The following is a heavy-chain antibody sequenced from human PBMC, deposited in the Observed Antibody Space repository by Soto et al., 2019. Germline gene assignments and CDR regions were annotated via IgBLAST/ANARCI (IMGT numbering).Heavy chain of an antibody. Sequence: GGSLRLSCAASGFTFSSYAMHWVRQAPGKGLEWVAVISYDGSNKYYADSVKGRFTISRDNSKNTLYLQMNSLRAEDTAVYYCARDGPYSSSGYYYYGMDVWGQGTTVTVSS. J-gene: IGHJ6*02. CDR3: ARDGPYSSSGYYYYGMDV. CDR2: ISYDGSNK. D-gene: IGHD6-6*01. V-gene: IGHV3-30-3*01. CDR1: GFTFSSYA.